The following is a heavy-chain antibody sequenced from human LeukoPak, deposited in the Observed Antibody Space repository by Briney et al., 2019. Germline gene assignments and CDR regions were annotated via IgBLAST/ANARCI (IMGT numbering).Heavy chain of an antibody. CDR1: GFTVSNNY. D-gene: IGHD2-15*01. J-gene: IGHJ6*02. CDR3: ARGHPALTRYGMDV. CDR2: IYSGGST. Sequence: GGSLRLSCAASGFTVSNNYMSWVRQALGKGLEWVSVIYSGGSTYYADSVKGRFTISRDNSKNTLYLQMNSLRAEDTAVYYCARGHPALTRYGMDVWGQGTTVTVSS. V-gene: IGHV3-53*01.